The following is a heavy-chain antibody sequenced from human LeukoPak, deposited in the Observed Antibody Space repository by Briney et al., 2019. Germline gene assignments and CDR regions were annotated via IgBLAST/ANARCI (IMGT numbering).Heavy chain of an antibody. V-gene: IGHV4-38-2*02. D-gene: IGHD2-2*01. J-gene: IGHJ4*02. CDR2: IYHSGST. CDR3: ARYCSSTSCYFNY. Sequence: PSETLSLTCTVSSYSISSGYYWGWIRQPPGKGLEWIGSIYHSGSTYYNPSLKSRVTISVDTSKNQFSLKLSSVTAADTAVYYCARYCSSTSCYFNYWGQGTLVNVSS. CDR1: SYSISSGYY.